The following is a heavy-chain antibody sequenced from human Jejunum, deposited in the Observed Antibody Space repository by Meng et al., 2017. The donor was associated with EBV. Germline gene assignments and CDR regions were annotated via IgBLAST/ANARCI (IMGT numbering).Heavy chain of an antibody. CDR2: IFHIGTT. CDR3: ARDGGPSGSYAYWFDP. CDR1: GGSISSSNW. D-gene: IGHD1-26*01. V-gene: IGHV4-4*02. J-gene: IGHJ5*02. Sequence: QLHEAGPGLGEALGTLCLTCAVSGGSISSSNWVSWVRQPPGKGPEWIGEIFHIGTTNYNPTLKSRVTMSVDKSKNHFSLKLTSVTAADTAVYYCARDGGPSGSYAYWFDPWGQGTLVTVSS.